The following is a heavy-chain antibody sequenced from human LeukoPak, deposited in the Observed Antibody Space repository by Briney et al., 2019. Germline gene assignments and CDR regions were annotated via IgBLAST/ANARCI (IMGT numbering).Heavy chain of an antibody. CDR3: TTRIITMNYAVDY. Sequence: GGSLRLSCAASGFTFSSYGMHWVRQAPGKGLEWVGRIKSKTDGGTTDYAAPVKGRFTISRDDSKNTLYLQMNSLKTEDTAVYYCTTRIITMNYAVDYWGQGTLVTVSS. D-gene: IGHD3-22*01. CDR2: IKSKTDGGTT. J-gene: IGHJ4*02. CDR1: GFTFSSYG. V-gene: IGHV3-15*01.